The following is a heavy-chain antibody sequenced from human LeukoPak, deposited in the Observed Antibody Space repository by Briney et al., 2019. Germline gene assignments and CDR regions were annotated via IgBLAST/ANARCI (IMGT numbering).Heavy chain of an antibody. Sequence: PGGSLRLSCVASGFTFSTYAIHWVRQAPGKGLEWVAVIWYDGSNKYYADSVEGRFTISRDNSKNTLYLQMNSLRAEDTAVYYCAREARRSVGATWYSNYFDYWGQGTLVTVSS. CDR2: IWYDGSNK. D-gene: IGHD1-26*01. CDR1: GFTFSTYA. CDR3: AREARRSVGATWYSNYFDY. V-gene: IGHV3-33*08. J-gene: IGHJ4*02.